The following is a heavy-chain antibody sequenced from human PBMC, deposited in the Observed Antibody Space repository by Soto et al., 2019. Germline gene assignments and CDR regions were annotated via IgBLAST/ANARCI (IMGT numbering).Heavy chain of an antibody. CDR3: ARHSKNWNSNWLDP. V-gene: IGHV4-38-2*01. Sequence: SETLSLTCAVSGEYISNGYYWAWIRQPPGKWLEWIGSMYYSGSTYYNPSLKSRVTISADTSKNQFSLKLSSVTAADTAVYYCARHSKNWNSNWLDPWGQGTLVTVSS. J-gene: IGHJ5*02. CDR1: GEYISNGYY. CDR2: MYYSGST. D-gene: IGHD1-7*01.